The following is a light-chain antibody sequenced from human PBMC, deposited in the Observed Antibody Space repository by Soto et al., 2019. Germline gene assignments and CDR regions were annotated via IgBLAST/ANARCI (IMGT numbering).Light chain of an antibody. CDR1: QSINSN. V-gene: IGKV3-15*01. Sequence: IVMTQSPATLSVSLGERATLSCRASQSINSNLAWYQQKPGQAPRLLMFRASIRATGFPARFSGSGSGTESNITISSLQSEDSAVYYCQQYNNWPRSTFGGGTKVEIK. J-gene: IGKJ4*01. CDR3: QQYNNWPRST. CDR2: RAS.